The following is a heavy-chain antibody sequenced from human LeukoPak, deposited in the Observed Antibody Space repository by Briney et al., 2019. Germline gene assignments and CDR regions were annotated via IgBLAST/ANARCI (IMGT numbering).Heavy chain of an antibody. CDR1: GGSISSYY. V-gene: IGHV4-4*07. CDR3: ASTVVTPRPRYYYYMDV. Sequence: SEALSLTCTVSGGSISSYYWSWIRQPAGKGLEWIGRIYTSGSTNYNPSLKSRVTMSVDTSKNQFSLKLSSVTAADTAVYYCASTVVTPRPRYYYYMDVWGKGTTVTVS. D-gene: IGHD4-23*01. J-gene: IGHJ6*03. CDR2: IYTSGST.